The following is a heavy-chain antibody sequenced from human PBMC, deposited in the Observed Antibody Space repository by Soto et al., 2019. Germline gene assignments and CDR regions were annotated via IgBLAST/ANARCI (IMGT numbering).Heavy chain of an antibody. CDR2: IITIFGTA. CDR1: GGTFSSYA. CDR3: ARGVQWSYSAYYGMDV. J-gene: IGHJ6*02. D-gene: IGHD1-26*01. V-gene: IGHV1-69*01. Sequence: QVQLVQSGAEVKKPGSSVKVSCKASGGTFSSYAISWVRQAPGQGLEWMGGIITIFGTANYAQKFQGRVTITADESTSTAYMELSRLRSEDTAVYYWARGVQWSYSAYYGMDVWGQGTTVTVSS.